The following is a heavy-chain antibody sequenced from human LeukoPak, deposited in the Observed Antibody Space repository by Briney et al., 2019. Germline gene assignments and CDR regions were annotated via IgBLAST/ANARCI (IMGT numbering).Heavy chain of an antibody. V-gene: IGHV1-69*06. J-gene: IGHJ4*02. CDR3: AREVAYYFDY. CDR2: IIPIFGTA. Sequence: SVKVSCKASGGTFSSYAISWVRQAPGQGLEWMGGIIPIFGTANYAQKFQGRVSITADKSTSTAYMELSSLRSEDTAVYYCAREVAYYFDYWGQGTLVTVSS. CDR1: GGTFSSYA.